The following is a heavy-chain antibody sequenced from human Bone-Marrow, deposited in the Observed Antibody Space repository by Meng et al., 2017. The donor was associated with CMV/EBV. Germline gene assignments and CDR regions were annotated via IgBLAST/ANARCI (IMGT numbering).Heavy chain of an antibody. CDR1: GFTFTTYV. J-gene: IGHJ4*02. CDR2: IWYDGSLK. D-gene: IGHD2-2*01. Sequence: GGSLRLSCAASGFTFTTYVMHWVRQAPGKGLEWVALIWYDGSLKYYADSVKGRFTIFRDNSKDTLYLQMNSLKTEDTAMYYCTKEEYQLPGGTFYSWGQGTLVTVSS. CDR3: TKEEYQLPGGTFYS. V-gene: IGHV3-30*02.